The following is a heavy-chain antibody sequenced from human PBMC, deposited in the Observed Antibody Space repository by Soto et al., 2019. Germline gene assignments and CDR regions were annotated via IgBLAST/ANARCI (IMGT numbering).Heavy chain of an antibody. CDR2: IIPMFGIT. V-gene: IGHV1-69*02. J-gene: IGHJ4*02. D-gene: IGHD3-10*01. Sequence: QVRLVQSGADVKKPGSSVKVSCKAYGATFSSSTFTWVRQAPGQGLEWMGRIIPMFGITNSAQKFQGRLGITAYESTNTVFMDMSSRRSHDTVIYYCATGPLTFAGVLNAWRQGTPVTVSS. CDR3: ATGPLTFAGVLNA. CDR1: GATFSSST.